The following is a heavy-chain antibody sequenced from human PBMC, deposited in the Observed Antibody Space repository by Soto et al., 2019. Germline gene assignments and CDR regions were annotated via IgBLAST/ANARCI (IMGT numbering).Heavy chain of an antibody. Sequence: GGSPRLSCAASGFTFSSYAMSWVRQAPGKGLEWVSAISGSGGSTYYADSVKGRFTISRDNSKNTLYLQMNSLRAEDTAVYYCAKDPARPRYLGIAAAGTVDYWGQGTLVTVSS. J-gene: IGHJ4*02. D-gene: IGHD6-13*01. V-gene: IGHV3-23*01. CDR1: GFTFSSYA. CDR3: AKDPARPRYLGIAAAGTVDY. CDR2: ISGSGGST.